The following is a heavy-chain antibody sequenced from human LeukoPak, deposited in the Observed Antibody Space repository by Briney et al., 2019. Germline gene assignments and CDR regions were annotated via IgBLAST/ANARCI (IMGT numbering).Heavy chain of an antibody. CDR3: ARDRNYYYYGMDV. CDR1: GFTFSSYE. J-gene: IGHJ6*04. V-gene: IGHV3-48*03. Sequence: GGSLRLSYAASGFTFSSYELNWVRQAPGKGLEWVSYISSSGSTIYYADSVKGRFTISRDNAKNSLYLQMNSLRAEDTAVYYCARDRNYYYYGMDVWGKGTTVTVSS. CDR2: ISSSGSTI. D-gene: IGHD1-14*01.